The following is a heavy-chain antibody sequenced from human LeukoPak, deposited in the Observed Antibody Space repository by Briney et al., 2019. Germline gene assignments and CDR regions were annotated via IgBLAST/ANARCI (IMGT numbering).Heavy chain of an antibody. J-gene: IGHJ6*02. CDR2: IYYSGST. D-gene: IGHD3-10*01. V-gene: IGHV4-59*08. CDR3: ARRVPFSGGSGSYYRYYYYGMDV. CDR1: GGSISSYY. Sequence: SETLSLTCTVSGGSISSYYWSWIRQPPGKGLEWIGYIYYSGSTNYNPSLKSRVTISVDTSKNQFSLKLSSVTAADTAVYYCARRVPFSGGSGSYYRYYYYGMDVWGQGTTVTVS.